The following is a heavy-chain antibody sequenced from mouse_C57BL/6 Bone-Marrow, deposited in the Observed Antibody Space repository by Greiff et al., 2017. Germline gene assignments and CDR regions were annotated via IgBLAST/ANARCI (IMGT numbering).Heavy chain of an antibody. CDR1: GFTFSSYT. Sequence: EVQLQESGGGLVKPGGSLKLSCAASGFTFSSYTMSWVRQTPEKRLEWVATISGGGGNTYYPDSVKGRFTISRDNAKNTLYLQMSSLRSEDTALYYCARQGVGITTVVAHFDYWGQGTTLTVSS. V-gene: IGHV5-9*01. CDR2: ISGGGGNT. D-gene: IGHD1-1*01. J-gene: IGHJ2*01. CDR3: ARQGVGITTVVAHFDY.